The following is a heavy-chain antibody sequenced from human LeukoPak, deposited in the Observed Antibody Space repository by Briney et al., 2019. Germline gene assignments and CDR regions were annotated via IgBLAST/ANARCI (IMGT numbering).Heavy chain of an antibody. CDR1: GFTFSNYA. D-gene: IGHD6-19*01. J-gene: IGHJ6*03. V-gene: IGHV3-23*01. Sequence: PGGSLRLSCAASGFTFSNYAMSWVRQAPGKGLVWVSSINRSGGSTYYADSVKGRFTISRDNSKNTLFLLLSTLRAEDTAIYYCARDKRVAVAGTYIYYYYMDVWGNGTTVTISS. CDR3: ARDKRVAVAGTYIYYYYMDV. CDR2: INRSGGST.